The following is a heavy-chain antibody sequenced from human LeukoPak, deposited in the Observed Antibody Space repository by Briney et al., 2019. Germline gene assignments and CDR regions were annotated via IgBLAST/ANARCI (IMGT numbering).Heavy chain of an antibody. J-gene: IGHJ4*02. CDR2: IFYSGSS. CDR3: AGRAARFFDY. CDR1: GDSLNSYY. D-gene: IGHD6-25*01. Sequence: PSETLSLTCTMSGDSLNSYYWTWIRQPPGEGLQWIGYIFYSGSSNYNASLRSRVAISVDTSKNQFSLKLTSVTAADTAVYYCAGRAARFFDYWGQGILATVSS. V-gene: IGHV4-59*01.